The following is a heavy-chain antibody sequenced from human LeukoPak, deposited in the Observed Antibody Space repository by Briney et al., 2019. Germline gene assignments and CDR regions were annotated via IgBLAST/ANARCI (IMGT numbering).Heavy chain of an antibody. Sequence: GRSLGLSCAASGFTFSSYGMHWVRQAPGKGLEWVAVISYDGSNKYYADSVKGRFTISRDNSKNTLYLQMNSLRAEDTAVYYCARGRQQLVWGQGTLVTVSS. CDR3: ARGRQQLV. J-gene: IGHJ4*02. V-gene: IGHV3-30*03. CDR2: ISYDGSNK. CDR1: GFTFSSYG. D-gene: IGHD6-13*01.